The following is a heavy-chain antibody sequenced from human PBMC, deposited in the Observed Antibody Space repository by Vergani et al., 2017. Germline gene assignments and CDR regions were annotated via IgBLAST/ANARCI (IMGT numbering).Heavy chain of an antibody. Sequence: EVQLVESGGGLVQPGGSLRLSCAASGFTFSSYAMHWVRQAPGKGLEYVSAIRSNGGSTYYAHSVKGRFTISRYNSKNTLYLQMGSLRAEDMAVYYCARDDYDSSGFDYWGQGTLVTVSS. D-gene: IGHD3-22*01. CDR3: ARDDYDSSGFDY. CDR2: IRSNGGST. J-gene: IGHJ4*02. CDR1: GFTFSSYA. V-gene: IGHV3-64*01.